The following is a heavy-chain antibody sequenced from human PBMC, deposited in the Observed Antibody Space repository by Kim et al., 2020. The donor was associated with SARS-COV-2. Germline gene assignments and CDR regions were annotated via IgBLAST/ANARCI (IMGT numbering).Heavy chain of an antibody. CDR2: ISSSSSYI. J-gene: IGHJ4*02. V-gene: IGHV3-21*01. CDR3: VSYYYDSSGYYSPFDY. Sequence: GGSLRLSCAASGFTFSSYSMNWVRQAPGKGLEWVSSISSSSSYIYYADSVKGRFTISRDNAKNSLYLQMNSLRAEDTAVYYCVSYYYDSSGYYSPFDYWGQGTLVTVSS. D-gene: IGHD3-22*01. CDR1: GFTFSSYS.